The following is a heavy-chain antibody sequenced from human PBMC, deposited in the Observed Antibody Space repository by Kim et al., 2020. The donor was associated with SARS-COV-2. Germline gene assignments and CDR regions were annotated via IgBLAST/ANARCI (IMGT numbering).Heavy chain of an antibody. J-gene: IGHJ4*02. CDR1: GFTFSSYA. D-gene: IGHD4-17*01. Sequence: LSLTCAASGFTFSSYAMSWVRQAPGKGLEWGSAISGSGGSTYYADSVKGRVTISRDNSKNPLYLQMNSLRAEDTAVYFWAKDESHTVTVEHLVQGTL. CDR3: AKDESHTVTVEH. CDR2: ISGSGGST. V-gene: IGHV3-23*01.